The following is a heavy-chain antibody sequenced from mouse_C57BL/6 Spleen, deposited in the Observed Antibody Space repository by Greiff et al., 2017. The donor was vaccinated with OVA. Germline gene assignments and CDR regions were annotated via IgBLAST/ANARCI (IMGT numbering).Heavy chain of an antibody. J-gene: IGHJ4*01. CDR3: ARAPLDYGSSFYAMDY. Sequence: EVQRVESGGGLVQPGGSLSLSCAASGFTFTDYYMSWVRQPPGKALEWLGFIRNKANGYTTEYSASVKGRFTISRDNSQSILYLQMNALRAEDSATYYCARAPLDYGSSFYAMDYWGQGTSVTVSS. V-gene: IGHV7-3*01. CDR2: IRNKANGYTT. CDR1: GFTFTDYY. D-gene: IGHD1-1*01.